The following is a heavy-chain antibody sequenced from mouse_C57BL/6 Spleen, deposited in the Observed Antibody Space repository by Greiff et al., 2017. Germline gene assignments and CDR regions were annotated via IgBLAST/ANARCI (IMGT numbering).Heavy chain of an antibody. V-gene: IGHV1-55*01. D-gene: IGHD2-1*01. Sequence: QVQLQQPGAELVKPGASVKMSCKASGYTFTSYWITWVKQRPGQGLEWIGDIYPGSGSTNYNEKFKSKATLTVDTSSSTAYMQLSSLTSEDSAVYYCGRGGGYYGNYEWDFDVWGTGTTVTVSS. J-gene: IGHJ1*03. CDR1: GYTFTSYW. CDR2: IYPGSGST. CDR3: GRGGGYYGNYEWDFDV.